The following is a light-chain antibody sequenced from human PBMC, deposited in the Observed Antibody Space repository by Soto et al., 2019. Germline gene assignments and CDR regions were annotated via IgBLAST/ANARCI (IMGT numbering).Light chain of an antibody. CDR1: SNYVGGYNF. Sequence: QSMLTQPASVSGAPGQSITISCTGTSNYVGGYNFVSWYQHHPGKAPKLMIYEVSNRPSGVSNRFSGSKSGNTASLTISGLQAEDEADYYCSPKTSSITYVFGTGTKVTVL. CDR2: EVS. J-gene: IGLJ1*01. CDR3: SPKTSSITYV. V-gene: IGLV2-14*01.